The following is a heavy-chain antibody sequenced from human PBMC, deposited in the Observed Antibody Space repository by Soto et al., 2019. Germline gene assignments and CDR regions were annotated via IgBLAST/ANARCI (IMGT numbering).Heavy chain of an antibody. D-gene: IGHD3-9*01. J-gene: IGHJ6*02. V-gene: IGHV1-69*13. CDR2: IIPIFGTA. CDR1: GGTFSSYA. Sequence: GASVKVSCKASGGTFSSYAISWVRQAPGQGLEWMGGIIPIFGTANYAQKFQGRVTITADESTSTAYMELSSLRSEDTAVYYCASILGINHSSCCMDFPCQGLSVSGS. CDR3: ASILGINHSSCCMDF.